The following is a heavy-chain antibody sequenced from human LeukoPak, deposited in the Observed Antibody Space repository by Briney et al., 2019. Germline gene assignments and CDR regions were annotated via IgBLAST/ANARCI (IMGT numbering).Heavy chain of an antibody. J-gene: IGHJ5*02. CDR1: GYSLTELS. D-gene: IGHD4-11*01. Sequence: GASVKVSCKVSGYSLTELSMHWVRQAPGKGLEWMGGFDSEDGETIYAQKFQGRVTMTEDTSTDTAYMELSSLRSGDTAVYYCATEKAYDYSVQNWFDPWGQGTLVIVSS. V-gene: IGHV1-24*01. CDR2: FDSEDGET. CDR3: ATEKAYDYSVQNWFDP.